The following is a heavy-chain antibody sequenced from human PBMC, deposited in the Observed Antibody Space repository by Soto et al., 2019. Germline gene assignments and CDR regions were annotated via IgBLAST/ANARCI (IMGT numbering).Heavy chain of an antibody. V-gene: IGHV4-30-4*01. Sequence: PSETLSLTCTVSGGSISSGDYYWSWIRQPPGKGLEWIGYIYYSGSTYYNPSLKSRVTISVDTSKNQFSLKLSSVTAADTAVYYCARGGGDYYYYYGMDVWGQGTTVTSP. CDR3: ARGGGDYYYYYGMDV. CDR2: IYYSGST. CDR1: GGSISSGDYY. D-gene: IGHD4-17*01. J-gene: IGHJ6*02.